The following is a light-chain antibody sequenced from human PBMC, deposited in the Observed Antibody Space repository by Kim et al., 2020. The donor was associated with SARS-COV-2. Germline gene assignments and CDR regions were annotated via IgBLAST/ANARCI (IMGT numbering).Light chain of an antibody. Sequence: ELTQPPSASGTPGQRVTISCSGSSSNIGSNTVNWYQQLPGTAPKLIIYSNNQRPSGVPDRFSGSKSGTSASLAISGLQSEDEADYYCAAWDDSLNGYVFGTGTKVTVL. J-gene: IGLJ1*01. CDR1: SSNIGSNT. CDR2: SNN. CDR3: AAWDDSLNGYV. V-gene: IGLV1-44*01.